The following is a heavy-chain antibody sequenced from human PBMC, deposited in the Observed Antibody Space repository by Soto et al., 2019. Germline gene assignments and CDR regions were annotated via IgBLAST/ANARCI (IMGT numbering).Heavy chain of an antibody. Sequence: QVQLVQSGAEVKKPGSSVKVSCKASGGTFSSYAISWVRQAPGQGLEWMGGIIPIFGTANYAQKFQGRVTITADKSTSTAYMELSSMRSEDTAVYYCARREGFDWLLSSGMDVWGHGTTVTVSS. CDR1: GGTFSSYA. V-gene: IGHV1-69*06. CDR3: ARREGFDWLLSSGMDV. D-gene: IGHD3-9*01. J-gene: IGHJ6*02. CDR2: IIPIFGTA.